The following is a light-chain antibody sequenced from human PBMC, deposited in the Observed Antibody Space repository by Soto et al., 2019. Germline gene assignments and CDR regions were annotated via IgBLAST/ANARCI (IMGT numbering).Light chain of an antibody. V-gene: IGKV1-39*01. CDR3: QQCQATPLT. Sequence: DIQMTKYPSFLSASVGDRVTITCWASQAISNYLNWYQQKPGKAPNLLIFGAKTLQSGVPSRFRGSGYGTDFTLTITTLQPEDVGMYYCQQCQATPLTFGQGTRLEIK. CDR1: QAISNY. CDR2: GAK. J-gene: IGKJ5*01.